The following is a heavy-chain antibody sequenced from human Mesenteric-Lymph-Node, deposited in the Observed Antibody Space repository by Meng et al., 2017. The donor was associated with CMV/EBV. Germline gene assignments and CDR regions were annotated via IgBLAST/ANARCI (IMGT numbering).Heavy chain of an antibody. CDR3: AKELELDS. V-gene: IGHV3-23*03. Sequence: GESLKISCAAPGFTFSNYAMNWVRQAPGKGLEWVSVIYRGGTYTYYADSVRGRFILSRDDSENTLYLQMNSLRAEDTAVYYCAKELELDSWDQGTLVTVSS. CDR2: IYRGGTYT. D-gene: IGHD1-1*01. J-gene: IGHJ4*02. CDR1: GFTFSNYA.